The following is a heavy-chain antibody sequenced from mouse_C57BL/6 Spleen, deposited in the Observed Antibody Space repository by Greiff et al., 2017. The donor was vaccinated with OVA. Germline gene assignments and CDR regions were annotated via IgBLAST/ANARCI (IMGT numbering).Heavy chain of an antibody. CDR2: IYPGSGST. V-gene: IGHV1-55*01. D-gene: IGHD2-4*01. Sequence: QVQLQQPGAELVKPGASVKMSCKASGYTFTSYWITWVKQRPGQGLEWIGDIYPGSGSTNYNEKFKSKATLTVDTSSSTAYMQISSLTSEDSAVYYCARQGKSTMITTYFDYWGQGTTLTVSS. CDR1: GYTFTSYW. CDR3: ARQGKSTMITTYFDY. J-gene: IGHJ2*01.